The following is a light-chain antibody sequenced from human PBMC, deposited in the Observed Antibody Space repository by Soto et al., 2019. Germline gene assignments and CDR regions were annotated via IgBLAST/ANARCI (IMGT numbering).Light chain of an antibody. Sequence: QSVLTQPPSVSAAPGQKVTISCSGSSSNIGNNYVSWYQQLPGTAPKLLIYDNNKRPSGIPDRFSGSKSGTSATLGITGLQTGDEADYYCGTWDSSLSVFYVFGTGTKVNVL. CDR1: SSNIGNNY. V-gene: IGLV1-51*01. CDR3: GTWDSSLSVFYV. J-gene: IGLJ1*01. CDR2: DNN.